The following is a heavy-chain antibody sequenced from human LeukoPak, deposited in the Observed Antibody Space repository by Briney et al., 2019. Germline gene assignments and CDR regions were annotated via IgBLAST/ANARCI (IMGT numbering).Heavy chain of an antibody. V-gene: IGHV1-46*01. J-gene: IGHJ4*02. CDR3: AKDLYGDYGGLDY. CDR1: GYTFTSYY. Sequence: ASAKVSCKASGYTFTSYYMHWVRQAPGQGLEWKGIINPSGGSTSYAQKFQGRVTMTRDTSTSTVYMELSSLRSEDTAVYYCAKDLYGDYGGLDYWGQGTLVTVSS. CDR2: INPSGGST. D-gene: IGHD4-17*01.